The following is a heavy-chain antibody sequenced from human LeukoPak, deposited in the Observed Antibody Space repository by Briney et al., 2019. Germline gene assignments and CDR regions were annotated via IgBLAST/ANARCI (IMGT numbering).Heavy chain of an antibody. J-gene: IGHJ4*02. CDR1: GFTFSSYA. CDR2: ISYDGSNK. Sequence: PGGSLRLSCAASGFTFSSYAMHWVRQAPGKGLEWVAVISYDGSNKYYADSVKGRFTISRDNSKNTLYLQMNSLRAEDTAVYYCARDQLVVVVAATLDYWGQGTLVTVSS. CDR3: ARDQLVVVVAATLDY. D-gene: IGHD2-15*01. V-gene: IGHV3-30-3*01.